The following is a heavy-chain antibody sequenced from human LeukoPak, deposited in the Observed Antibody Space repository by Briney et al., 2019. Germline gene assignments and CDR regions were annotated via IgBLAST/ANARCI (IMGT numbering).Heavy chain of an antibody. CDR1: GGSFSGYY. CDR2: IDYSGGT. V-gene: IGHV4-34*01. J-gene: IGHJ6*02. D-gene: IGHD6-13*01. CDR3: ATGRSSSPQGGYYGMDA. Sequence: SETLSLTCAVYGGSFSGYYSSWIRQAPGKGLEWIGEIDYSGGTNYKSSLESRVTISIDTSKNQFSLKLNSMTAADTAVYYCATGRSSSPQGGYYGMDAWGQGTTVIVSS.